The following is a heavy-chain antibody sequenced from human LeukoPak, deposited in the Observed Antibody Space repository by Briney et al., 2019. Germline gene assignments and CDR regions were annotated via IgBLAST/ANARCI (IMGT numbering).Heavy chain of an antibody. CDR2: IYYSGST. Sequence: NPSETLSLTCTVSGGSISSYYWSWIRQPPGKGLEWIGYIYYSGSTNYNPSLESRVTISVDTSKNQFSLKLSSVTAADTAVYYCARAAYYVYGMDVWGQGTTVTVSS. J-gene: IGHJ6*02. CDR1: GGSISSYY. V-gene: IGHV4-59*01. D-gene: IGHD3-10*02. CDR3: ARAAYYVYGMDV.